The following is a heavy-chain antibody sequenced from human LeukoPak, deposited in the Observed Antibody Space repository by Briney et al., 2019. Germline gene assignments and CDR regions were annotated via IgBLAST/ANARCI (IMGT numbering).Heavy chain of an antibody. V-gene: IGHV3-23*01. Sequence: PGGSLRLSCAASGFTFSSYTMSWVRQAPGKGLECVSTISGSGDSTYYTDSVRGRFTISRDNSKNTLYLQMNSLRAEDTAVYYCAKGSFRGDYPVDYWGQGTLVTVSS. J-gene: IGHJ4*02. CDR2: ISGSGDST. CDR1: GFTFSSYT. D-gene: IGHD4-17*01. CDR3: AKGSFRGDYPVDY.